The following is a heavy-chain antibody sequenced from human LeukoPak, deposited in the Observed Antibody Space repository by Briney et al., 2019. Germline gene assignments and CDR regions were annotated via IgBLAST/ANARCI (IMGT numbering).Heavy chain of an antibody. CDR3: AKDRGGRTYFDY. Sequence: PGGSLRLSCAASGFTFSSYAMSWVRQAPGKGLEWVSAISGSGGSTYHADSVKGRFTISRDNSKNTLYLQMNSLRAEDTAVYYCAKDRGGRTYFDYWGQGALVTVSS. CDR2: ISGSGGST. J-gene: IGHJ4*02. CDR1: GFTFSSYA. V-gene: IGHV3-23*01. D-gene: IGHD3-16*01.